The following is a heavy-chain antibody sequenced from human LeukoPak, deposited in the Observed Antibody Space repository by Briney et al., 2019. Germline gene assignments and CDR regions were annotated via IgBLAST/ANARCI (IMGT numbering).Heavy chain of an antibody. J-gene: IGHJ5*02. CDR2: INHNGST. V-gene: IGHV4-34*01. CDR1: GGSFSGYY. D-gene: IGHD3-10*01. CDR3: ARGYGSGSYYAS. Sequence: KPSETLSLNCAVYGGSFSGYYRGWFRQPPGKGLEWIGEINHNGSTNYNPSLKSRVTISVDTSKNQFSLKLSSVTAADTAVYYCARGYGSGSYYASWGQGTLVTVSS.